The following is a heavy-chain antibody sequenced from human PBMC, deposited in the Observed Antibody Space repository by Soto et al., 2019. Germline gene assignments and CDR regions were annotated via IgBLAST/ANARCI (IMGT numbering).Heavy chain of an antibody. CDR2: ISYDGSNK. J-gene: IGHJ6*02. CDR3: AKDKVAASYYYGMDV. D-gene: IGHD6-25*01. Sequence: QVQLVESGGGVVQPGTSLRLSCAASGFTFSNYGMHWVRQAPGKGLEWEAVISYDGSNKYYADSVKGRFTISRDNSKNTLYLQMSSLRAEDTAVYYCAKDKVAASYYYGMDVWGQGTTVTVSS. V-gene: IGHV3-30*18. CDR1: GFTFSNYG.